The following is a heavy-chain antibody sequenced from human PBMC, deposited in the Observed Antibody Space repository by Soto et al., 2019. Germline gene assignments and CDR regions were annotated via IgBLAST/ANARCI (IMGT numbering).Heavy chain of an antibody. V-gene: IGHV6-1*01. CDR2: TYYRSKWYN. Sequence: PSQTLSLTCVISGDSVSSNSAAWNWIRQSPSRGLEWLGRTYYRSKWYNDYAVSVKSRITINPDTSKNQFSLQLNSVTPEDTAVYYCARGKYYDSRGYLSPVDAFDIWGQGTMVPVSS. CDR1: GDSVSSNSAA. CDR3: ARGKYYDSRGYLSPVDAFDI. J-gene: IGHJ3*02. D-gene: IGHD3-22*01.